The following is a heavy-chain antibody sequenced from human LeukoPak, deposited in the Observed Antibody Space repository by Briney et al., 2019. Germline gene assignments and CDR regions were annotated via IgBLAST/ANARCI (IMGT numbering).Heavy chain of an antibody. V-gene: IGHV3-23*01. CDR2: ISGSGGST. Sequence: GGSLRLSCAASGFTFSSYAMSWVRQAPGKGLEWVSAISGSGGSTYYADSVKGRFTISRDNSKNTLYLQMNSLRAEDTAVYYCAQGRYCSSTSRAPAYYYGMDVWGQGTTVTVSS. CDR3: AQGRYCSSTSRAPAYYYGMDV. J-gene: IGHJ6*02. D-gene: IGHD2-2*01. CDR1: GFTFSSYA.